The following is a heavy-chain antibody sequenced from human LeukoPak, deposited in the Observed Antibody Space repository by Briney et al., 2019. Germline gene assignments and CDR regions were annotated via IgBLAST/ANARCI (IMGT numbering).Heavy chain of an antibody. Sequence: GGSLRLSCAASGFTFSDYYMSWIRQAPGKWLEWVSYISSSGSTIYYTDSVKGRFTISRDNAKNSLSLQMNSLRAEDTAVYYCARTKPYYDSSGSDLWGQGTLVTVSS. V-gene: IGHV3-11*01. CDR3: ARTKPYYDSSGSDL. CDR2: ISSSGSTI. CDR1: GFTFSDYY. D-gene: IGHD3-22*01. J-gene: IGHJ5*02.